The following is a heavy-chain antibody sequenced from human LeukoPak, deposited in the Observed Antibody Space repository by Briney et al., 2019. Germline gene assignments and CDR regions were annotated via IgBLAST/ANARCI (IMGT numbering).Heavy chain of an antibody. CDR3: ARDSRSLYYDSSGYYPF. Sequence: GASVKVSCKASGGTFSSYAISWVRQAPGQGLEWMGGIIPIFGTANYAQKFQGRVTITADESTSTAYMELSSLRSEDTAVYYCARDSRSLYYDSSGYYPFWGQGTLVTVSS. J-gene: IGHJ4*02. CDR2: IIPIFGTA. D-gene: IGHD3-22*01. V-gene: IGHV1-69*13. CDR1: GGTFSSYA.